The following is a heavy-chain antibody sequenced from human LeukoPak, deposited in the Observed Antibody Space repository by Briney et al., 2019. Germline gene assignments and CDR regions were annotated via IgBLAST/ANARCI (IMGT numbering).Heavy chain of an antibody. J-gene: IGHJ3*02. CDR1: GGSISSYY. V-gene: IGHV4-59*12. D-gene: IGHD3-22*01. CDR2: IYYSGTT. CDR3: ARIHRDETYYYDSSGYPDAFDI. Sequence: SETLSLTCTVSGGSISSYYWSWIRQPPGKGLEWIGYIYYSGTTNYNPSLKSRVTISVDTSKNQFSLKLSSVTAADTAVYYCARIHRDETYYYDSSGYPDAFDIWGQGTMVTVSS.